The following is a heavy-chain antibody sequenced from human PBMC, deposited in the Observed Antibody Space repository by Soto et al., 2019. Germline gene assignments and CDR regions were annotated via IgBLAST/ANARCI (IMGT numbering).Heavy chain of an antibody. J-gene: IGHJ4*02. Sequence: EMQLVESGGALVQPGGSLRLSCAASGFTFSSSWMAWVRQAPGKGLEWVANINPEGSAEYYVDSVKGRFTISRDNAKNSLYLPMNSLRREDTALYYCARHGVWGFDFWGQGTLVSISS. CDR2: INPEGSAE. CDR3: ARHGVWGFDF. V-gene: IGHV3-7*02. D-gene: IGHD7-27*01. CDR1: GFTFSSSW.